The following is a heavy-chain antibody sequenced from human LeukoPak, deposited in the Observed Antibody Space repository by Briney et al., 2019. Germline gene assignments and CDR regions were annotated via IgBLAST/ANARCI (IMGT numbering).Heavy chain of an antibody. CDR1: GFTFSNYW. CDR3: ASGRQLGY. D-gene: IGHD6-13*01. Sequence: SGRSLSLSCAASGFTFSNYWMSWVRQAPGKGLEWVANIKEDGSEKYYVDSVKGRFTISRDNARNSLYLQMYSLRAEDTAVYYCASGRQLGYWGQGTLVTVSS. J-gene: IGHJ4*02. CDR2: IKEDGSEK. V-gene: IGHV3-7*01.